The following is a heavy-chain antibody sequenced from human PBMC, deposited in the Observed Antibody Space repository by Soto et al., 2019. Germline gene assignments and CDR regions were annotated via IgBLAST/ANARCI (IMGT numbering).Heavy chain of an antibody. CDR3: ARERKASSAFDI. CDR2: IYHSGNT. V-gene: IGHV4-30-2*01. Sequence: NPSETLSLNCAVSVGNINGGGYSWSYIRQPPGKGLEWIGYIYHSGNTYYNPSLKSRVAISVDRSKNQFSLKLSSVTAADTAVYYCARERKASSAFDIWGQGTIVTVSS. J-gene: IGHJ3*02. CDR1: VGNINGGGYS.